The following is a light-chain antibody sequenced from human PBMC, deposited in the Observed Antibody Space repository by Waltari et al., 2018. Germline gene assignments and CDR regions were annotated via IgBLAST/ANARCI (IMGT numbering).Light chain of an antibody. CDR2: KAS. V-gene: IGKV1-5*03. Sequence: DIQMTQSPSTRSAPVGARVPITCRASQSISNWLAWYQQKPGKAPKLLIYKASTLESGVPSRFSGSGSGTEFTLTISSLQPDDFATYYCQQYNSYSLLTFGGGTKVEIK. J-gene: IGKJ4*01. CDR1: QSISNW. CDR3: QQYNSYSLLT.